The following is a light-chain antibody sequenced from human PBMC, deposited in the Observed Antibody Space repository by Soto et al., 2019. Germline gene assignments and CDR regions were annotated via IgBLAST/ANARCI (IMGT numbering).Light chain of an antibody. CDR3: SSYTNINTRACV. CDR1: SGDIGSYNR. V-gene: IGLV2-14*01. J-gene: IGLJ1*01. CDR2: EVT. Sequence: QSVLTQPASVSGSLGQSITISCTGTSGDIGSYNRVSWYQQHPGKAPKLIIYEVTDRPLGVSNRFSGSKSGNTASLTISGLQAEDEAEYYCSSYTNINTRACVFGTGTKVTVL.